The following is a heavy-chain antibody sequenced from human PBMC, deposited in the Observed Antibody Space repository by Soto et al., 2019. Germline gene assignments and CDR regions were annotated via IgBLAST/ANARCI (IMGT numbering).Heavy chain of an antibody. CDR2: IDWDNDK. V-gene: IGHV2-70*11. CDR3: ARIPYYYYVDV. Sequence: SGPTLVNPTQTLTLTCTFSGFSLTTSGMCVSWIRQPPGKALEWLARIDWDNDKYYNTSPKTRLTISKDTSKNQVVLTLTNMDPVDTATYYCARIPYYYYVDVWGKGTTVTVSS. CDR1: GFSLTTSGMC. J-gene: IGHJ6*03.